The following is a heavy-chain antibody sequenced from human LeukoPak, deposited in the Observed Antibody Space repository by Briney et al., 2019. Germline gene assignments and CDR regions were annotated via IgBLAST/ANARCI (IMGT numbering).Heavy chain of an antibody. CDR1: GFTFSNYD. CDR2: ITNRGDGT. V-gene: IGHV3-23*01. J-gene: IGHJ4*02. Sequence: GGSLRLSCAASGFTFSNYDMHWVRQATGKGLEWVSAITNRGDGTYFADSVKGRVTISRDSSKNTLYLQLNSLRADDTAVYYSAREDAVSGGYFDYWGQGTLVTVSS. CDR3: AREDAVSGGYFDY. D-gene: IGHD3-16*01.